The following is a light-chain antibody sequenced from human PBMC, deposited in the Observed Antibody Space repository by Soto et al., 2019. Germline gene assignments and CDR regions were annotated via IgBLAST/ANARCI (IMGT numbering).Light chain of an antibody. V-gene: IGLV1-44*01. CDR1: SSDIGTNT. CDR3: AAWDDSLYGYV. Sequence: QSVLTQPPSASGTPGQRVTISCSGSSSDIGTNTVSWYQQVPGTAPKLLIYSDNRRPSGVPDRFSGSKSGTSASLAISGLQSEDEADYYCAAWDDSLYGYVFGTGTKLTVL. CDR2: SDN. J-gene: IGLJ1*01.